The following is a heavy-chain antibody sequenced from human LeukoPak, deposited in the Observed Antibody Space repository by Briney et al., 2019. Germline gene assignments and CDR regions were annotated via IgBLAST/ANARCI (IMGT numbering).Heavy chain of an antibody. D-gene: IGHD2-2*02. CDR2: INPNSGGT. V-gene: IGHV1-2*02. J-gene: IGHJ4*02. CDR3: ARRYCNSTSCYNFDY. Sequence: ASVKVSCKASGYTFTGYYMHWVRQAPGQGLEWMGWINPNSGGTNYAQKFQGRVTMTTDTSISTAYMELSRLRSDDTAGYYCARRYCNSTSCYNFDYWGQGTLVTVSS. CDR1: GYTFTGYY.